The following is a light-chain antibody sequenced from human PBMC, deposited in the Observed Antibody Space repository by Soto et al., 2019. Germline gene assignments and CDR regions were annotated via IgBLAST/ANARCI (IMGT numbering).Light chain of an antibody. CDR3: QQSYSTLIT. J-gene: IGKJ5*01. CDR2: DAS. Sequence: EIVLTQSPGTLSLSPGDGATLSCRASQSVRSNYLAWYQQKPGQAPRLLIYDASNRATGVPARFSGSGSGTDFTLTISSLQPEDFATYYCQQSYSTLITFGQGTRLEIK. V-gene: IGKV3D-20*02. CDR1: QSVRSNY.